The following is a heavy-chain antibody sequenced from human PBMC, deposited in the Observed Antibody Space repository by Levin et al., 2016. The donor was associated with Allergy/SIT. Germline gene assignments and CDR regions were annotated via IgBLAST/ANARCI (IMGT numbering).Heavy chain of an antibody. Sequence: ASVKVSCKTSGYTFISNDINWVRQATGQGLEWMGWMNPSSGYTAYAQKFQGRVTMTRNTSISTAYMELSSLSSEDTAVYYCARDYIVTTTIKYFDSWGQGTLVTVSS. D-gene: IGHD5-12*01. CDR3: ARDYIVTTTIKYFDS. CDR2: MNPSSGYT. J-gene: IGHJ4*02. V-gene: IGHV1-8*01. CDR1: GYTFISND.